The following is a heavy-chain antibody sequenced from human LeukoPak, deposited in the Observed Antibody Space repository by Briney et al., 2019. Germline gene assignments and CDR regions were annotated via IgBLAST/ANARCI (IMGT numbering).Heavy chain of an antibody. Sequence: SGTLSLTCTVSGGSISSSSYYWGWIRQPPGKGLEWIGSIYYSGSTYYNPSLKSRVTISVDTSKNQFSLKLSSVTAADTAVYYCARRGYYSSTSCFWHFDYWGQGTLVTVSS. V-gene: IGHV4-39*01. D-gene: IGHD2-2*01. CDR3: ARRGYYSSTSCFWHFDY. J-gene: IGHJ4*02. CDR2: IYYSGST. CDR1: GGSISSSSYY.